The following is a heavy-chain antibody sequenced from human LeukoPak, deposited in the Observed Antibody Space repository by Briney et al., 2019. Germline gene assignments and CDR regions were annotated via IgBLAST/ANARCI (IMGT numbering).Heavy chain of an antibody. CDR3: ARRLTQYDCFDP. D-gene: IGHD2-2*01. CDR1: GDRVSSNSVT. J-gene: IGHJ5*02. Sequence: SQTLSLTCAISGDRVSSNSVTWNWIRQSPSRGLEWLGRTYYRSTWYNDYAVSVRGRITVNPVTSKNQFSLHLNSVTPEDTAVYYCARRLTQYDCFDPWGQGILVTVSS. CDR2: TYYRSTWYN. V-gene: IGHV6-1*01.